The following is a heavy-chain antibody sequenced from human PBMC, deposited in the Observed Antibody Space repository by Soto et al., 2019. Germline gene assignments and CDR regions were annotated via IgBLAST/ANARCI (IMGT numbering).Heavy chain of an antibody. J-gene: IGHJ1*01. CDR3: ARDHYDSSGPSEN. D-gene: IGHD3-22*01. Sequence: QVQLVESGGGVVQPGRSLRLSCAASGFTFSSYAMHWVRQAPGKGLEWVAVISYDGSNKYYADSVKGRFTISRDNSKNTLYLQMNSLRAEDTAVYYCARDHYDSSGPSENLVQGTLVTVSS. CDR2: ISYDGSNK. V-gene: IGHV3-30-3*01. CDR1: GFTFSSYA.